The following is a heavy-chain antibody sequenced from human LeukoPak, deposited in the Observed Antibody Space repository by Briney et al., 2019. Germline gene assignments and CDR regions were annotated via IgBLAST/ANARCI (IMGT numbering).Heavy chain of an antibody. J-gene: IGHJ3*02. CDR2: IDPSDSYT. CDR1: GYSFTSYW. D-gene: IGHD5-18*01. V-gene: IGHV5-10-1*01. CDR3: ARIHTAMVTDAFDI. Sequence: GESLKISCKGSGYSFTSYWISWVRQMPGKGLEWMGRIDPSDSYTNYSPSFQGHVTISADKSISTAYLQWNSLKASDTAMCYCARIHTAMVTDAFDIWGQGTMVTVSS.